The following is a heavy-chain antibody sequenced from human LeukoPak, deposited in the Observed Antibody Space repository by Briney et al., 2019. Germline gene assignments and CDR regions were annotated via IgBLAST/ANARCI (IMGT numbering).Heavy chain of an antibody. D-gene: IGHD3-10*01. V-gene: IGHV3-30*18. CDR1: GFTFSIYG. Sequence: GGSLRLSCAASGFTFSIYGTHWVRQAPGKGLEWVALISYDGNNKYYADSVKGRFTISRDSSKNTLYLQMNSLRAEDTAVYYCAKVTYGSGTYGAFDYWGQGTLVTVSS. CDR2: ISYDGNNK. J-gene: IGHJ4*02. CDR3: AKVTYGSGTYGAFDY.